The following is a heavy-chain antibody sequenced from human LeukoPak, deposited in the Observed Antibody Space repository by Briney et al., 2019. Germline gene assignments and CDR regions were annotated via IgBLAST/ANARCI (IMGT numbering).Heavy chain of an antibody. D-gene: IGHD6-13*01. CDR3: AKGSSSSWYFNWFDP. CDR1: GFTFDDYA. CDR2: ISWNSGSI. V-gene: IGHV3-9*01. J-gene: IGHJ5*02. Sequence: GGSLRLSCAASGFTFDDYAMHWVRQAPGKGLEWVSGISWNSGSIGYADSVKGRFTISRDNAKNSLYLQMNSLRAEGTALYYCAKGSSSSWYFNWFDPWGQGTLVTVSS.